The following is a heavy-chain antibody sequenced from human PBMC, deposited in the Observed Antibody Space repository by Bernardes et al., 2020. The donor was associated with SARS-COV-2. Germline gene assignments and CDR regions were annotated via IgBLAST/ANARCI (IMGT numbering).Heavy chain of an antibody. V-gene: IGHV3-30-3*01. CDR2: ISYDGSNK. Sequence: GGSLRLSCAASGFTFSSYAMHWVRQAPGKGLEWVAVISYDGSNKYYADSVKGRFTISRDNSKNTLYLQMNSLRAEDTAVYYCARESDYDFWSGYYTSWYYYYGMDVSGQGTTVTVFS. J-gene: IGHJ6*02. CDR1: GFTFSSYA. CDR3: ARESDYDFWSGYYTSWYYYYGMDV. D-gene: IGHD3-3*01.